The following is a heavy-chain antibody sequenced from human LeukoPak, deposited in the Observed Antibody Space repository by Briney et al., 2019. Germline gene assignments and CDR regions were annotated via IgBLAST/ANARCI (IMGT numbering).Heavy chain of an antibody. CDR2: ISGSGGST. CDR3: ATGGSSSYRMDD. D-gene: IGHD6-13*01. V-gene: IGHV3-23*01. J-gene: IGHJ4*02. Sequence: PGGSLRLSCAASGFTFSSYAMSWVRQAPAKGLEWVSAISGSGGSTYYADSVKGRFTISRDNSKNTLYLQMNSLRAEDTAVYYCATGGSSSYRMDDWGEGSLVTVSS. CDR1: GFTFSSYA.